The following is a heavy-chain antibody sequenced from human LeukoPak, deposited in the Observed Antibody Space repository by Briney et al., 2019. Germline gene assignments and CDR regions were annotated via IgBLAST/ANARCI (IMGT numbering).Heavy chain of an antibody. V-gene: IGHV4-34*01. CDR1: GGSFSGYY. CDR2: INHSGST. J-gene: IGHJ4*02. Sequence: SETLSLTCAVYGGSFSGYYWSWIRQPPGKGLEWIGEINHSGSTNYNPSLKSRVTISVDTSKNQFSLKLSSVTAADTAVYYCASAPFFDYWGQGTLVTVSS. CDR3: ASAPFFDY.